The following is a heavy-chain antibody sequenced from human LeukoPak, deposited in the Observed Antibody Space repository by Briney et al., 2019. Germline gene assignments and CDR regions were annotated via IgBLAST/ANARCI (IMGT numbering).Heavy chain of an antibody. V-gene: IGHV3-11*06. CDR1: GFTFSDYY. D-gene: IGHD3-22*01. J-gene: IGHJ4*02. Sequence: PGGSLRLSCAASGFTFSDYYMSWIRQAPGKGLEWVSYISSSSSYTNYADSVKGRFTISRDNAKNSLYLQMNSLRAEDTAVYYCARDYYDSSGYSVFDYWGQGTLVTVSS. CDR2: ISSSSSYT. CDR3: ARDYYDSSGYSVFDY.